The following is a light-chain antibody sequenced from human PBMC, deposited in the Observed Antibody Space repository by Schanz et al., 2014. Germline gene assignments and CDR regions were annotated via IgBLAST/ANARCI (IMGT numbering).Light chain of an antibody. J-gene: IGKJ1*01. V-gene: IGKV3-15*01. CDR2: AAS. CDR3: QQYEDWPPWT. Sequence: EIVMTQSPATLSVSPGERATLSCWASQSVSSNLAWYQQKPGQAPRLLIYAASTRPAGIPARFSGSGSGTEFTLPISSLQSEDFAVYYCQQYEDWPPWTFGQGTKVEI. CDR1: QSVSSN.